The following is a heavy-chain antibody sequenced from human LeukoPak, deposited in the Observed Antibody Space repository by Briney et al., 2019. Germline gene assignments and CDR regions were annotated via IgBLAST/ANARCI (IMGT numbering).Heavy chain of an antibody. J-gene: IGHJ4*02. CDR3: ARDLRGVLDY. Sequence: PSETLSLTCTASGGSLSSYYWSWIRQPPGKGLEWIGYIYYSGSTNYNPSLKSRVTISVDTSKNQFSLKLSSVTAADTAVYYCARDLRGVLDYWGQGTLVTVSS. CDR2: IYYSGST. D-gene: IGHD3-10*01. V-gene: IGHV4-59*01. CDR1: GGSLSSYY.